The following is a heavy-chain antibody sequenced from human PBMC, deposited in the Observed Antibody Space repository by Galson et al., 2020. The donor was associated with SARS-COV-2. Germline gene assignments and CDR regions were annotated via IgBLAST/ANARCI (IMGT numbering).Heavy chain of an antibody. J-gene: IGHJ4*02. D-gene: IGHD3-22*01. Sequence: GGSLRLSCAASGFTFSSYGMHWVRQAPGKGLEWVAVIWYDGSNKYYADSVRGRFTISRDNSKNTLYLQMNSLRAEDTAVYYCAKDHAVFDDSSGYYGYWGQGILVTVSS. CDR1: GFTFSSYG. V-gene: IGHV3-33*06. CDR2: IWYDGSNK. CDR3: AKDHAVFDDSSGYYGY.